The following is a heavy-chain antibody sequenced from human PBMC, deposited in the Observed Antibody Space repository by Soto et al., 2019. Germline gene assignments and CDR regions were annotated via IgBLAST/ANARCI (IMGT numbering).Heavy chain of an antibody. Sequence: SVKVSCKASGGTFSSYAISWVRQAPGQGLEWMGGIIPIFGTANYAQKFQGRVTITADKSTSTAYMELSSLRSEDTAVYYCARDHCSSTSCYRWFDPWAQGTLVTVSS. CDR1: GGTFSSYA. CDR2: IIPIFGTA. J-gene: IGHJ5*02. D-gene: IGHD2-2*01. V-gene: IGHV1-69*06. CDR3: ARDHCSSTSCYRWFDP.